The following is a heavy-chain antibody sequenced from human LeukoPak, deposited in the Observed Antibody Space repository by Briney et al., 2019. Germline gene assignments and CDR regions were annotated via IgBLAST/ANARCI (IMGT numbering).Heavy chain of an antibody. D-gene: IGHD6-19*01. Sequence: SETLSLTCTVSGGSISSYYWSWIRQPPGKGPEWIGYIYYSGSTNYNPSHKSRVTISVDTSKNQFSLKLSSVTAADTAVYYCAREAVAGTSDYFQHWGQGTLVTVSS. J-gene: IGHJ1*01. V-gene: IGHV4-59*01. CDR2: IYYSGST. CDR3: AREAVAGTSDYFQH. CDR1: GGSISSYY.